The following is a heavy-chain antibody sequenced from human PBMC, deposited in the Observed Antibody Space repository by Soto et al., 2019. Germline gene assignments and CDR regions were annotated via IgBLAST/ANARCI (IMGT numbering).Heavy chain of an antibody. CDR3: ATVGHNGNYGPGGDWFDP. J-gene: IGHJ5*02. V-gene: IGHV1-24*01. CDR1: GYTLTELS. CDR2: FDPEDGET. D-gene: IGHD1-7*01. Sequence: ASVKVSCKVSGYTLTELSMHWVRQAPGKGLEWMGGFDPEDGETIYAQKFQGRVTMTEDTSTDTAYMELSSLRSEDTAVYYCATVGHNGNYGPGGDWFDPWGKGTLVTVSS.